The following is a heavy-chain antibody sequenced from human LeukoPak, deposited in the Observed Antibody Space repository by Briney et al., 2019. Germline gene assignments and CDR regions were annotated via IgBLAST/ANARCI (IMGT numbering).Heavy chain of an antibody. D-gene: IGHD2-2*03. V-gene: IGHV3-30*02. Sequence: PGASLRLSCAASGFIISNYGMHSGRQAPGKGLEWVAFIRYDVSDKYSVDSVKGRFPISRDNSRNTLYLQMNSLRAEDTAVYYCAKDGSPGLGLYFDCWGQGTLVTVSS. CDR1: GFIISNYG. CDR3: AKDGSPGLGLYFDC. CDR2: IRYDVSDK. J-gene: IGHJ4*02.